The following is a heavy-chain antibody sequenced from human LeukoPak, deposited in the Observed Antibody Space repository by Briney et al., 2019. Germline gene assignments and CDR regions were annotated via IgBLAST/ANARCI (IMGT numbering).Heavy chain of an antibody. CDR3: ARVAQLERRAKYYFDY. CDR1: GYTFTGYY. V-gene: IGHV1-2*06. D-gene: IGHD1-1*01. Sequence: ASVKVSCKASGYTFTGYYMHWVRQAPGQGLEWMGRINPNSGGTNYAQKFQGRVTMTRDTSISTAYMELSRLGSDDTAVYYCARVAQLERRAKYYFDYWGQGTLVTVSS. J-gene: IGHJ4*02. CDR2: INPNSGGT.